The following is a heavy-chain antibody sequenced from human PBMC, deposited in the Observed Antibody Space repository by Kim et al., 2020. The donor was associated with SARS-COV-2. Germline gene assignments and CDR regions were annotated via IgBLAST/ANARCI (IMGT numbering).Heavy chain of an antibody. CDR3: ARATGSLYSWFDP. J-gene: IGHJ5*02. V-gene: IGHV3-13*01. Sequence: PGAVKGRLTISRENAKNSLYLQMNSLRAGDTAVYYCARATGSLYSWFDPWGQGTLVTVSS.